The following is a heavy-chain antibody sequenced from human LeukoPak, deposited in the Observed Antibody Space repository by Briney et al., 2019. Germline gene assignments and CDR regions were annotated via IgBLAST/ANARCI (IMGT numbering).Heavy chain of an antibody. CDR3: ARGATSIAH. J-gene: IGHJ4*02. CDR2: ISWNSGSI. D-gene: IGHD1-26*01. Sequence: GRSLRLSCAASGFTFDDYAMHWVRQAPGKGLEWVSGISWNSGSIGYADSVKGRFTISRDNAKNSLYLQMNSLRAEDTAVYYCARGATSIAHWGQGTLVTVSS. CDR1: GFTFDDYA. V-gene: IGHV3-9*01.